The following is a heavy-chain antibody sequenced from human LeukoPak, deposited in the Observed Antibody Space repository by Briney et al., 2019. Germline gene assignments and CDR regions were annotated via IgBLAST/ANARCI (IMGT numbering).Heavy chain of an antibody. V-gene: IGHV4-34*01. J-gene: IGHJ5*02. CDR2: INHSGST. Sequence: SETLSLTCAVYGGSFSGYHWSWIRQPPGKGLEWIGEINHSGSTNYNPSLKSRVTISVDTSKNQFSLKLSSVTAADTAVYYCARGGYCSSTSCYSWFDPWGQGTLVTVSS. CDR1: GGSFSGYH. D-gene: IGHD2-2*01. CDR3: ARGGYCSSTSCYSWFDP.